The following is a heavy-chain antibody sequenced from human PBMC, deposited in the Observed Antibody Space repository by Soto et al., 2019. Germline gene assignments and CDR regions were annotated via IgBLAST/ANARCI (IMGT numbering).Heavy chain of an antibody. CDR3: ARGKETYYDSRGYYLQDNWYDP. D-gene: IGHD3-22*01. Sequence: SVKVSCKASGGTFSSYAISWVRQAPGQGLEWMGGIIPIFGTANYAQKFQGRVTITADESTSTAYMELSSLRSEDTAVYYCARGKETYYDSRGYYLQDNWYDPWGQGTLVTVSS. CDR2: IIPIFGTA. CDR1: GGTFSSYA. V-gene: IGHV1-69*13. J-gene: IGHJ5*02.